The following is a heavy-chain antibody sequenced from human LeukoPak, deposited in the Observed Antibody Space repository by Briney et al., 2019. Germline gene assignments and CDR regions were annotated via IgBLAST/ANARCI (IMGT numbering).Heavy chain of an antibody. Sequence: SETLSLTCTVSGGSISSGSYYWSWIRQPAGKGLEWIGRIYTSGSTNYNPSLKSRVTISVDTSKNQFSLKLSSVTAADTAVYYCARDGGANWFDPWGQGTLVTVSS. CDR1: GGSISSGSYY. V-gene: IGHV4-61*02. J-gene: IGHJ5*02. D-gene: IGHD2-15*01. CDR2: IYTSGST. CDR3: ARDGGANWFDP.